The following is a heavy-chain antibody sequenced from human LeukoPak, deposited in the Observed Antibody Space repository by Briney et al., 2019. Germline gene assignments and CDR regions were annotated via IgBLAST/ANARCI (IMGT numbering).Heavy chain of an antibody. D-gene: IGHD3-10*01. J-gene: IGHJ4*02. V-gene: IGHV1-8*01. CDR1: RYTFTTYD. CDR3: ATLWGVVAY. Sequence: ASVKVSCKASRYTFTTYDINWVRQATGQGLEWMGWMNPNSGNTGYAQKFQGRVTMTRNTSINTAYMDLSSLRSEDTALYYCATLWGVVAYWGQGTLVTVSS. CDR2: MNPNSGNT.